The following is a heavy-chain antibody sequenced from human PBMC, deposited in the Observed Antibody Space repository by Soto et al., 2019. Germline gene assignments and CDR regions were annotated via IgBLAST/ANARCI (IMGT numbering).Heavy chain of an antibody. CDR2: IYYSGST. D-gene: IGHD6-6*01. CDR1: GGSISSCGYY. J-gene: IGHJ6*02. CDR3: AREGSSSYYYYGMDV. Sequence: SETLSLTCTVSGGSISSCGYYWSWIRQHPGKGLEWIVYIYYSGSTYYNPSLNSLVTISVDTSKNQFSLKLSSVTAADTAVYYCAREGSSSYYYYGMDVWGQGTTVTVSS. V-gene: IGHV4-31*01.